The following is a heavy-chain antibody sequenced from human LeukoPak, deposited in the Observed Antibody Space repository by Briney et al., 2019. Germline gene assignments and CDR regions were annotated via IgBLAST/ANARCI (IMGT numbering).Heavy chain of an antibody. J-gene: IGHJ4*02. D-gene: IGHD6-19*01. Sequence: ASVKVSCKASGGTFSSYAISWVRQAPGQGLEWMGWIIPILGIANYAQKFQGRVTITADKSTSTAYMELSSLRSEDTAVYYCARDCSAGFRDSSGCHDYWGQGTLVTVSS. CDR1: GGTFSSYA. CDR2: IIPILGIA. V-gene: IGHV1-69*10. CDR3: ARDCSAGFRDSSGCHDY.